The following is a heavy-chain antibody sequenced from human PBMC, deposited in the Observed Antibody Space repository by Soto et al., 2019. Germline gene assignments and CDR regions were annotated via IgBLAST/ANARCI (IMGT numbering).Heavy chain of an antibody. J-gene: IGHJ4*02. CDR1: GDTVSKFL. CDR2: IIPMFGTT. CDR3: AREIGYGDFSAALLD. V-gene: IGHV1-69*01. Sequence: QVELVQSGAEVKKPGSPVKVSCRASGDTVSKFLINWVRQAPGQGPEWMGGIIPMFGTTNYARKFRGRVTITADESTTTAYMELSSLQPDDTAVYYCAREIGYGDFSAALLDWGQGTLVTVSS. D-gene: IGHD4-17*01.